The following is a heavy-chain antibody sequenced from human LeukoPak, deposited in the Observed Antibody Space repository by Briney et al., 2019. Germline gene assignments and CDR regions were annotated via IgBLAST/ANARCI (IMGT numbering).Heavy chain of an antibody. CDR3: AREAIFGVVREYYFDY. CDR1: GYTLTELS. J-gene: IGHJ4*02. D-gene: IGHD3-3*01. CDR2: FDPGDGET. V-gene: IGHV1-24*01. Sequence: GASVKVSCKVSGYTLTELSMHWVRQAPGKGLEWMGGFDPGDGETIYAQKFQGRVTMTEDTSTDTAYMELSSLRSEDTAVYYCAREAIFGVVREYYFDYWGQGTLVTVS.